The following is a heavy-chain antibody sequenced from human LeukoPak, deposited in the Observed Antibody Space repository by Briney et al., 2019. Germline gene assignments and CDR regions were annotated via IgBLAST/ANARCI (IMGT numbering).Heavy chain of an antibody. J-gene: IGHJ5*02. D-gene: IGHD2-2*01. CDR1: GYTFTSYD. CDR3: ASTCTSCYPSEGPSFDP. CDR2: MNPNSGNT. Sequence: ASVKVSCKASGYTFTSYDINWVRQATGQGLGWRGWMNPNSGNTGYAQKFQGRVTMTRYNSISTAYMELSSLRSEDTAVYYCASTCTSCYPSEGPSFDPWGQGTLVTVSS. V-gene: IGHV1-8*01.